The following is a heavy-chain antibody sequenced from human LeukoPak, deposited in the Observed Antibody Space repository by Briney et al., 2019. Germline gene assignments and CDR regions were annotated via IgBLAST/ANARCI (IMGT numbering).Heavy chain of an antibody. Sequence: SETLPLTCAVYGGSFSGYYWSWIRQPPGKGLEWIGEINHSGSTNYNPSLKSRVTISVDTSKNQFSLKLSSVTAADTAVYYCARIPGEQGGELYYCFDYWGQGTLVTVSS. CDR2: INHSGST. CDR1: GGSFSGYY. CDR3: ARIPGEQGGELYYCFDY. D-gene: IGHD3-16*01. J-gene: IGHJ4*02. V-gene: IGHV4-34*01.